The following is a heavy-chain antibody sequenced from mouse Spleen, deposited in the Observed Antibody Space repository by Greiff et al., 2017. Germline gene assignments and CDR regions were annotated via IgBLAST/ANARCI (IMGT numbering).Heavy chain of an antibody. J-gene: IGHJ3*01. CDR1: GFTFSDYG. Sequence: EVHLVESGGGLLKPGGSLKPSFAASGFTFSDYGMHGVRQAPEKGLEWVAYISSGSSTIYYADTVKGRFTISRDNAKNTLFLQMTSLRSEDTAMYYCARNYYGNYGFAYWGQGTLVTVSA. CDR3: ARNYYGNYGFAY. CDR2: ISSGSSTI. D-gene: IGHD2-1*01. V-gene: IGHV5-17*01.